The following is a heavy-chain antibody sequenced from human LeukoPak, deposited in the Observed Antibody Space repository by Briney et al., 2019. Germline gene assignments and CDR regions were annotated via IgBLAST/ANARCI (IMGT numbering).Heavy chain of an antibody. Sequence: ASVKVSCKASGYTFTGYYMHWVRQAPGQGLEWMGRINPNSGGTNYAQKFQGRVTITTDESTSTAYMELSSLRSEDTAVYYCASPKYYYDSSGYNTFFDYWGQGTLVTVSS. CDR2: INPNSGGT. D-gene: IGHD3-22*01. CDR1: GYTFTGYY. CDR3: ASPKYYYDSSGYNTFFDY. J-gene: IGHJ4*02. V-gene: IGHV1-2*06.